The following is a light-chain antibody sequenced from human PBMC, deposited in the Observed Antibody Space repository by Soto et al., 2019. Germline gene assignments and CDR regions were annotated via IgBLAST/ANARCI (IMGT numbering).Light chain of an antibody. J-gene: IGLJ1*01. CDR3: SSYTTSNTRQIV. CDR1: SSDVGGYNY. CDR2: DVS. Sequence: QSALTQPASVSGSPGQPITISCTGTSSDVGGYNYVSWYQQHPGKAPKFMIYDVSNRPSGVSNRFSGSKSDNTASLTISGLQAEDEADYYCSSYTTSNTRQIVFGTGTKVTVL. V-gene: IGLV2-14*01.